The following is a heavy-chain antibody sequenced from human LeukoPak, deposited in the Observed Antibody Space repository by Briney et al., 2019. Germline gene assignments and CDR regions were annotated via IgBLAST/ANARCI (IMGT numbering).Heavy chain of an antibody. Sequence: GGSLRLSCTASGFTFGDYAMSWVRQAPGKGLEWVGFIRSKAYGGTTEYAASVKGRFTISRDDSKSIAYLRMNSLKTEDTAVYYCTREGMSKLMATMDAFDIWGQGTMVTVSS. CDR1: GFTFGDYA. J-gene: IGHJ3*02. V-gene: IGHV3-49*04. D-gene: IGHD5-24*01. CDR3: TREGMSKLMATMDAFDI. CDR2: IRSKAYGGTT.